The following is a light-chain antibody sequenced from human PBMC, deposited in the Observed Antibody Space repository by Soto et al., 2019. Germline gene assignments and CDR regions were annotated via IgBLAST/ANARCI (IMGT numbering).Light chain of an antibody. J-gene: IGLJ1*01. V-gene: IGLV1-44*01. CDR3: AAWDDSLNGCV. Sequence: QSVLTRPPSASGTPGQRGTISCSGSSSNIGTYSVSWYQQFPGTAPRLLIYSDNQRPSGVPDRFSASKSGASASLAISGLQSEDEADFYCAAWDDSLNGCVFGTGTKVTVL. CDR1: SSNIGTYS. CDR2: SDN.